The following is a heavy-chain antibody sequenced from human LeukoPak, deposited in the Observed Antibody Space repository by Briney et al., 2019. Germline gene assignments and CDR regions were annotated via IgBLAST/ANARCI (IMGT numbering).Heavy chain of an antibody. CDR1: GGSISTLY. CDR2: VLDSERT. CDR3: ATIKRGSIFGYFDF. V-gene: IGHV4-59*11. D-gene: IGHD5-18*01. Sequence: SETLSLTCTVSGGSISTLYWSWIRQPPGKGLEWIGYVLDSERTKDNPSLKSRATLSADTSKNQFSLRLTSVTAADSAVYYCATIKRGSIFGYFDFWGQGVLVTVSS. J-gene: IGHJ4*02.